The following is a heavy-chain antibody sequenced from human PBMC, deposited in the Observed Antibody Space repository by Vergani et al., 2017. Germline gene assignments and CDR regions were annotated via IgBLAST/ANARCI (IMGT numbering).Heavy chain of an antibody. CDR2: ISYDGSNK. D-gene: IGHD3-3*01. CDR1: GFTFSSYG. V-gene: IGHV3-30*18. Sequence: VQLLESGGGLVQPGGSLRLSCAASGFTFSSYGMHWVRQAPGKGLEWVAVISYDGSNKYYADSVKGRFTISRDNSKNTLYLQMNSLRAEDTAVYYCAKDGYDFWSGYLHYYYYYGMDVWGQGTTVTVSS. CDR3: AKDGYDFWSGYLHYYYYYGMDV. J-gene: IGHJ6*02.